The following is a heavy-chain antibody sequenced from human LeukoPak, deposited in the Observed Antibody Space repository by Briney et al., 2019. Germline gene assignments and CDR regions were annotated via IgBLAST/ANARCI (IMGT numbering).Heavy chain of an antibody. V-gene: IGHV1-2*02. J-gene: IGHJ6*03. CDR1: GYTFTAYY. D-gene: IGHD3-10*02. CDR2: INPNSGGT. CDR3: ARVFRGTYYYMDV. Sequence: ASVKVSCKASGYTFTAYYMHWVRQAPGQGLEWMGWINPNSGGTNYAQKFQGRVTMTRDTSISTAYMELSRLRSDDTAVYYCARVFRGTYYYMDVWGKGTTVTVSS.